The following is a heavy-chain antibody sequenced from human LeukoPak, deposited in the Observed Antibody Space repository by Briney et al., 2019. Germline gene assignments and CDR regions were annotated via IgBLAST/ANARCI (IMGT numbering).Heavy chain of an antibody. CDR1: GFTFSSYG. CDR3: AKNLYRSGWSGLDY. D-gene: IGHD6-19*01. J-gene: IGHJ4*02. CDR2: IWHDGSDK. V-gene: IGHV3-33*06. Sequence: GGSLRLSCAASGFTFSSYGMYWVRQAPGKGLEWVAVIWHDGSDKYYADSVKGRFTISRDNSKNTLYLQMNSLRGEDTAVYYCAKNLYRSGWSGLDYWGQGTLVTVSS.